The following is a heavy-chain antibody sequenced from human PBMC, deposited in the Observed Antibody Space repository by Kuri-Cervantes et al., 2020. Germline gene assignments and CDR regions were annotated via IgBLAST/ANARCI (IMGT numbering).Heavy chain of an antibody. Sequence: GESLKISCAASGLSFSSYDMHWVRQAPGKGLEWVAVISIDGSHKYYGDSVKGRFTISRDNSKNTLYLQMNSLRAEDTAVYYCARGGLWFDYWGQGTLVTVSS. J-gene: IGHJ5*01. V-gene: IGHV3-30-3*01. CDR1: GLSFSSYD. CDR2: ISIDGSHK. CDR3: ARGGLWFDY.